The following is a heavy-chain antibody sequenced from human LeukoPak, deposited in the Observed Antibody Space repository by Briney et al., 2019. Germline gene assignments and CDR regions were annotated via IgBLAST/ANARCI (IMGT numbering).Heavy chain of an antibody. CDR2: IYSSGST. D-gene: IGHD6-19*01. V-gene: IGHV4-59*08. CDR1: GGSISSYY. J-gene: IGHJ3*02. CDR3: ARPYSSGWYGAFDI. Sequence: SSETLSLTCTVSGGSISSYYWSWIRQPPGKGLEWIGCIYSSGSTNYNPSLKSRVTISVDTSKNRFSLKLNSVTAADTAVYYCARPYSSGWYGAFDIWGQGTMVTVSS.